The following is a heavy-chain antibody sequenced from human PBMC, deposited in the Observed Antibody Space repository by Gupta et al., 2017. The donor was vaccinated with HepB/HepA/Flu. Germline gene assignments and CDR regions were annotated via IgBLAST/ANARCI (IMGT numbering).Heavy chain of an antibody. Sequence: QVQLQESGPGLVKPSETLSLTCSVSGASISTNYWSWIRQPPGKGLEWIGHIYYSGSTNYIPSLKSRVTISLDTSNNQISLKLTSVTAADTAVYYCAREVRGRDFYYYYALDVWGKGTTVTVSS. CDR2: IYYSGST. D-gene: IGHD3-10*01. CDR3: AREVRGRDFYYYYALDV. V-gene: IGHV4-59*01. J-gene: IGHJ6*04. CDR1: GASISTNY.